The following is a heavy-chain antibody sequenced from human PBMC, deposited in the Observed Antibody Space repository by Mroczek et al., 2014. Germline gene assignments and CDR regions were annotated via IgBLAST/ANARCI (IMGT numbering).Heavy chain of an antibody. J-gene: IGHJ4*02. D-gene: IGHD6-19*01. V-gene: IGHV4-31*03. CDR2: IYYSGST. CDR1: GGSISSGGYY. CDR3: ARSRRGGIAVAGVFDY. Sequence: QVQLVQSGPGLVKPSQTLSLTCTVSGGSISSGGYYWSWIRQHPGKGLEWIEYIYYSGSTYYNPSLKSRVTISVDTSKNQFSLKLSSVTAADTAVYYCARSRRGGIAVAGVFDYWGQGTLVTVSS.